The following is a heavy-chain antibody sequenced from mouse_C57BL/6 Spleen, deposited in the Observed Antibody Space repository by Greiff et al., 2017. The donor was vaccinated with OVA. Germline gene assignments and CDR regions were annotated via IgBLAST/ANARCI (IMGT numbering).Heavy chain of an antibody. Sequence: QVHVKQSGAELVKPGASVKISCKASGYAFSSYWMNWVKQRPGKGLEWIGQIYPGDGDTNYNGKFKGKATLTADKSSSTAYMQLSSLTSEDSAVYFCARIYYSIYYAMDYWGQGTSVTVSS. D-gene: IGHD2-5*01. CDR2: IYPGDGDT. V-gene: IGHV1-80*01. CDR3: ARIYYSIYYAMDY. J-gene: IGHJ4*01. CDR1: GYAFSSYW.